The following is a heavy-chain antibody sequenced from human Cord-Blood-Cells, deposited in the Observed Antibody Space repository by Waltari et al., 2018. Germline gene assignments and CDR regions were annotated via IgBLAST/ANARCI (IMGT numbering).Heavy chain of an antibody. V-gene: IGHV1-69-2*01. CDR1: GYTFTDYY. CDR2: VDPEDGET. D-gene: IGHD3-10*01. J-gene: IGHJ6*03. CDR3: ATEGPSTMVRGVRVYYMDV. Sequence: EVQLVQSGAEVKKPGATVKISCKVSGYTFTDYYMHWVPQAPGKGLEWMGLVDPEDGETIYAEKFQGRVTITADTSTDTAYMELSSLRSEDTAVYYCATEGPSTMVRGVRVYYMDVWGKGTTVTVSS.